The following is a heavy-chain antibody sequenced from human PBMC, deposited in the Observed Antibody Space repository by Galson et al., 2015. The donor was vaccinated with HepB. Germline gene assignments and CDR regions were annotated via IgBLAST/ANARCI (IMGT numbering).Heavy chain of an antibody. CDR2: ISAYNGNT. CDR1: GYTFTSYG. CDR3: ARGLWRGATHFDY. D-gene: IGHD1-26*01. V-gene: IGHV1-18*01. Sequence: SVKVSCKASGYTFTSYGISWVRQAPGRGLEWMGWISAYNGNTNYAQKLQGRVTMTPDPSTSTAYMELRSLISDDTAVYYCARGLWRGATHFDYWGQGTLVTVSS. J-gene: IGHJ4*02.